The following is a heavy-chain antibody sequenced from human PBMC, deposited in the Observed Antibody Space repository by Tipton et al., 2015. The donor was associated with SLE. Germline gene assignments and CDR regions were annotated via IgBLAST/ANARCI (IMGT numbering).Heavy chain of an antibody. D-gene: IGHD6-19*01. CDR2: INHSGST. V-gene: IGHV4-34*01. CDR3: ARGRVPAETAVADYNWFDP. CDR1: GGSFSGYY. J-gene: IGHJ5*02. Sequence: TLSLTCAVYGGSFSGYYWSWIRQPPGKGLEWIGEINHSGSTNYNPSLKSRVTISVDTSKNQFSLKLSSVTAADTAVYYCARGRVPAETAVADYNWFDPWGQGTLVTVSS.